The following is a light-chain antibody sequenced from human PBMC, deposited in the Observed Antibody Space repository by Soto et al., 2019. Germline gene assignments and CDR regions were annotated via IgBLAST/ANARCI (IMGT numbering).Light chain of an antibody. Sequence: QSVLAQPPSASGSPGQSVAISCTGTTSDVGGYNFVSWYQQHPGKAPKLIIYEATKRPSGVPDRFSGAWSGNTASLIVSGLQAEDEADYYCSAFAGSEGYVFGSGT. CDR2: EAT. V-gene: IGLV2-8*01. CDR1: TSDVGGYNF. CDR3: SAFAGSEGYV. J-gene: IGLJ1*01.